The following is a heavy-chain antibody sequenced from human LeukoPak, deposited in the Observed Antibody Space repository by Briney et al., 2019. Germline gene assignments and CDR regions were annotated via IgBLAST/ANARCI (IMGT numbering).Heavy chain of an antibody. D-gene: IGHD6-19*01. CDR1: GFTFSSYG. V-gene: IGHV3-33*08. CDR3: ARDRYSSEYYYYGMDV. Sequence: GGSLRLSCAASGFTFSSYGMHWVRQAPGKGLEWVEVIWYDGSNKYYADSVKGRFTISRDNSKNTLYLQMNSLRAEDTAVYYCARDRYSSEYYYYGMDVWGQGTTVTVSS. CDR2: IWYDGSNK. J-gene: IGHJ6*02.